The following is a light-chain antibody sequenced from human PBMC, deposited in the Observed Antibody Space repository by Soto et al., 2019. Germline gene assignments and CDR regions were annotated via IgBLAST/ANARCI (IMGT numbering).Light chain of an antibody. V-gene: IGLV2-14*03. CDR2: DVS. J-gene: IGLJ1*01. CDR1: SSDVGGYNY. Sequence: QSVLTQPASVSGSPGQSITISCTGTSSDVGGYNYVSWYQHHPGKAPKLMIFDVSTRTSGVSTRFSGSKSGNTASLTISGLHREDEADYSCSSYTTSNTRQIVFGTGTKLTVL. CDR3: SSYTTSNTRQIV.